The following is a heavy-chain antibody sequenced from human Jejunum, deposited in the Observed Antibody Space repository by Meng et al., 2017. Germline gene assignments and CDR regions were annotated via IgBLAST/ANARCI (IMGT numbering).Heavy chain of an antibody. CDR2: VIPVLDMA. D-gene: IGHD4-17*01. CDR3: ARDQYGDYAFDY. V-gene: IGHV1-69*10. CDR1: VGTFSNYT. J-gene: IGHJ4*02. Sequence: QVQLVQSGAEVKKPGPSVTVSCKASVGTFSNYTISWVRQAPGQGLEWMGRVIPVLDMANYAQKFQDRVTITADKSTSTAYMELSSLRSEDTAVYYCARDQYGDYAFDYWGQGTLVTVSS.